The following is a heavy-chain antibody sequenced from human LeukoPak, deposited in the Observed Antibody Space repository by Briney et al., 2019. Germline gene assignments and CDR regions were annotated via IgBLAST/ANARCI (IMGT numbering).Heavy chain of an antibody. Sequence: PGGSLGLSCAASGLTFDDYAMHWVRQAPGKGLEWVSGISWNSGSIGYADSVKGRFTISRDNAKNSLYLQMNSLRAEDTALYYCSRGTTFFLGYFDYWGQGTLVTVSS. J-gene: IGHJ4*02. CDR1: GLTFDDYA. V-gene: IGHV3-9*01. CDR2: ISWNSGSI. D-gene: IGHD3-3*01. CDR3: SRGTTFFLGYFDY.